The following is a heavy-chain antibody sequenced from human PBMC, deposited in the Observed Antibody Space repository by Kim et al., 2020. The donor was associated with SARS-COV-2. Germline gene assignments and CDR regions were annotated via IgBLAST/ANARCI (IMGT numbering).Heavy chain of an antibody. CDR2: IWYDGSNK. J-gene: IGHJ3*02. Sequence: GSLRLSCAASGFTFSSYGMHWVRQAPGKGLEWVAVIWYDGSNKYYADSVKGRFTISRDNSKNTLYLQMNSLRAEDTAVYYCARGLKVYGDYDLGGAFDIWGQGTMVTVSS. CDR1: GFTFSSYG. CDR3: ARGLKVYGDYDLGGAFDI. V-gene: IGHV3-33*01. D-gene: IGHD4-17*01.